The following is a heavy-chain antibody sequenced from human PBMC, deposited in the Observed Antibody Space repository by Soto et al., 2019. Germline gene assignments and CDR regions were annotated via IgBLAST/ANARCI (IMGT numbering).Heavy chain of an antibody. CDR1: GFTFSSYG. CDR2: ISYDGSNK. Sequence: GGSLRLSCAASGFTFSSYGMHWVRQAPGKGLEWVAVISYDGSNKYYADSVKGRFTISRDNSKNTLYLQMNSLRAGDTAVYYCAKEENSSSWRYYYYYGMDVWGQGTTVTVSS. V-gene: IGHV3-30*18. J-gene: IGHJ6*02. D-gene: IGHD6-13*01. CDR3: AKEENSSSWRYYYYYGMDV.